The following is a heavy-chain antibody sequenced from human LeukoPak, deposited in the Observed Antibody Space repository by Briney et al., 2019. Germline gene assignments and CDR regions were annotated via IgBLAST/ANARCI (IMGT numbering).Heavy chain of an antibody. J-gene: IGHJ4*02. D-gene: IGHD1-26*01. V-gene: IGHV1-8*01. CDR1: GYTFNSYD. CDR2: MNPNRGNT. CDR3: ARRSFSGTYDGTFTD. Sequence: GSVKVSCKASGYTFNSYDINWVRQAPGQGREWMGWMNPNRGNTDYAQKFQGRVTMTMNTSISTPYMELSSLRAEDTAVYYCARRSFSGTYDGTFTDWGQGTLVTASS.